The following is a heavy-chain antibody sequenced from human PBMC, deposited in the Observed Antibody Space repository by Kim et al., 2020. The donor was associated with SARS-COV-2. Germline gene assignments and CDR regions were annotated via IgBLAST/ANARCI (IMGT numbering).Heavy chain of an antibody. V-gene: IGHV4-31*03. CDR1: GGSISSGGYY. CDR3: ARGHVDCSGGSCLLNYYYYYGMDV. J-gene: IGHJ6*02. D-gene: IGHD2-15*01. CDR2: IYYSGST. Sequence: SETLSLTCTVSGGSISSGGYYWSWIRQHPGKGLEWIGYIYYSGSTYYNPSLKSRVTISVDTSKNQFSLKLSSVTAADTAVYYCARGHVDCSGGSCLLNYYYYYGMDVWGQGTTVTVSS.